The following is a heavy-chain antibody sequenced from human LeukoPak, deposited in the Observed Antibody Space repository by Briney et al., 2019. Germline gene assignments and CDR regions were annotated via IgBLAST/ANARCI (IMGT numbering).Heavy chain of an antibody. D-gene: IGHD1-1*01. CDR2: ISGSGGST. CDR3: AKIGGIAYNWNDDWFDP. Sequence: GGSLRLSPAASGFTFSNYAMSWVRQAPGKGLEWVSAISGSGGSTYYADSVRGRFTISRDNSKNTLYLQMNSLRAEDTAVYYCAKIGGIAYNWNDDWFDPWGQGTLVTVSS. J-gene: IGHJ5*02. CDR1: GFTFSNYA. V-gene: IGHV3-23*01.